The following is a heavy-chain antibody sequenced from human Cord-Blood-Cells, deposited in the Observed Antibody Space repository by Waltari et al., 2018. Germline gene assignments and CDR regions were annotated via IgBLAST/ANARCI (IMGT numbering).Heavy chain of an antibody. V-gene: IGHV4-34*01. CDR2: INHSGST. J-gene: IGHJ4*02. Sequence: QVQLQQWGAGLLKPSETLSLTCTVYGGSFSGYYWSWIRQHPGKGLAWIGEINHSGSTNYNPSLKSRVTISVDTSKNQFSLKLSSVTAADTAVYYCARAAGDVSGGYGYFDYWGQGTLVTVSS. D-gene: IGHD3-16*01. CDR3: ARAAGDVSGGYGYFDY. CDR1: GGSFSGYY.